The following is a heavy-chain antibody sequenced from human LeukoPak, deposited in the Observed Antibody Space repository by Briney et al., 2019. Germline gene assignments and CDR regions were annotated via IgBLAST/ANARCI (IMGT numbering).Heavy chain of an antibody. CDR2: IKQDGSER. D-gene: IGHD5-24*01. CDR1: GFTFSSYW. J-gene: IGHJ4*02. CDR3: ARDRGNGYRDY. Sequence: GGSLRLSCAASGFTFSSYWMTWVRQAPGKGLEWVANIKQDGSERYYVDSVKGRFTISRDNAKNSLYLQMNNLRAEDTAVYYCARDRGNGYRDYWGQGTLVTVSS. V-gene: IGHV3-7*01.